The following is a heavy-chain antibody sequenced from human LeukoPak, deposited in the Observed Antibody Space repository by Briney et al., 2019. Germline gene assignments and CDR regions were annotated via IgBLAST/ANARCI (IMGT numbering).Heavy chain of an antibody. Sequence: SETLSLTCTVSGGSVSSGRYYWTWIRQPPGKGLEWIGYIYDSGSTNYNPSLKSRITISIDTSKNQFSLKLNSVTAADTAVYYCAKGILVGATGYSFDYWGQGTLVTVSA. V-gene: IGHV4-61*01. CDR1: GGSVSSGRYY. D-gene: IGHD1-26*01. J-gene: IGHJ4*02. CDR2: IYDSGST. CDR3: AKGILVGATGYSFDY.